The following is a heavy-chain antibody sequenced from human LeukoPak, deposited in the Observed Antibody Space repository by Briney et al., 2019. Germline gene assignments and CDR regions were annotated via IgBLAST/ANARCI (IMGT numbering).Heavy chain of an antibody. CDR2: INPNSGGT. CDR1: GYTFTGYY. V-gene: IGHV1-2*02. Sequence: ASVKVSCKASGYTFTGYYMHWVRQAPGQGLEWMGWINPNSGGTNYARKFQGRVTMTRDTSISTAHMELSRLRSDDTAVYYCAREFSYYYMDVWGKGTTVTVSS. J-gene: IGHJ6*03. CDR3: AREFSYYYMDV.